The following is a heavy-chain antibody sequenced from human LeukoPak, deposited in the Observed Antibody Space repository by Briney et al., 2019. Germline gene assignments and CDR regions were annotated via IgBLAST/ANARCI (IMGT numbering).Heavy chain of an antibody. D-gene: IGHD4-23*01. CDR3: ARHPGKVTNDWYFDL. Sequence: ASVKVSCKASGYTFTGYYMHWVREAPGQGLEWMGWINPNSGGTNYAQKFQGRVTMTRDTSITTAYMELSRLSSDDTAVYYCARHPGKVTNDWYFDLWGRGTLVTVSS. J-gene: IGHJ2*01. CDR2: INPNSGGT. CDR1: GYTFTGYY. V-gene: IGHV1-2*02.